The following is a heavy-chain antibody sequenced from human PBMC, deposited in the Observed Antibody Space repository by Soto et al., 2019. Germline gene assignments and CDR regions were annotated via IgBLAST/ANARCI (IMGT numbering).Heavy chain of an antibody. CDR2: IGGRGTDT. CDR3: AKDAVPYNGKWDWFDS. Sequence: DVQLLESGGGLVQPGGSLTLSCAASKFTFSDFAMSWVRQAPGKGLEWVSSIGGRGTDTYYADSVKGRFTISRDHSKNTLFLPMDGLRDEYTAVYYCAKDAVPYNGKWDWFDSWGQGTLVIVSS. CDR1: KFTFSDFA. D-gene: IGHD1-20*01. J-gene: IGHJ5*01. V-gene: IGHV3-23*01.